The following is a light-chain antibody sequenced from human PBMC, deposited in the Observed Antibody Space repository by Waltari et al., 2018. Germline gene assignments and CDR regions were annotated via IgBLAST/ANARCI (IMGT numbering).Light chain of an antibody. CDR1: SSDIGGYNS. CDR3: SSYAGSSTVV. J-gene: IGLJ2*01. Sequence: QYALTQPASVSGSPGQSITISCTGSSSDIGGYNSVPWYQQHPDTAPKLILYDVTKRPSGVSHRFSASKSGNTASLSISGLQADDEAVYHCSSYAGSSTVVFGGGTKLTVL. CDR2: DVT. V-gene: IGLV2-14*03.